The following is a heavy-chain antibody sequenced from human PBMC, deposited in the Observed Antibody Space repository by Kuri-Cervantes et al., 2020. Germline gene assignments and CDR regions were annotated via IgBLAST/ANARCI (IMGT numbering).Heavy chain of an antibody. CDR2: FDPEDGET. J-gene: IGHJ3*02. D-gene: IGHD3-10*01. V-gene: IGHV1-24*01. Sequence: ASVKVSCKASGYTFTSYYMHWVRQAPGKGLEWMGGFDPEDGETIYAQKFQGRVTMTEDTSTDTAYMELSSLRSEDTAVYYCATDGYGSGSGDTFDIWGQGTMVTVSS. CDR3: ATDGYGSGSGDTFDI. CDR1: GYTFTSYY.